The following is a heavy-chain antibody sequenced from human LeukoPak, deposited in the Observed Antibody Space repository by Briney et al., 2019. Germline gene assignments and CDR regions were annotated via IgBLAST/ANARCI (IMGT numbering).Heavy chain of an antibody. V-gene: IGHV3-21*01. CDR3: ATLSYGDFDY. CDR1: GFAFSSYS. Sequence: GSLRLSCAASGFAFSSYSMNWVRQAPGKGLEWVSSISSSSSYIYYADSVKGRFAISRDNAKNSLYLQTNSLRAEDTAVYYCATLSYGDFDYWGQGTLVTVSS. J-gene: IGHJ4*02. D-gene: IGHD5-18*01. CDR2: ISSSSSYI.